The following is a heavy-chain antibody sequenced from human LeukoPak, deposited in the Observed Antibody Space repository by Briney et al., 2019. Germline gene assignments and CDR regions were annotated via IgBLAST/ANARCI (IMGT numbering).Heavy chain of an antibody. CDR3: AKRKGPSGSGTELFFDY. CDR2: IKSKTDGGTT. CDR1: GFTFSNAW. J-gene: IGHJ4*02. D-gene: IGHD3-10*01. V-gene: IGHV3-15*01. Sequence: GGSLRLSCAASGFTFSNAWMSWVRQAPGKGLEWVGRIKSKTDGGTTDYAAPVKGRFTISRDDSKNTLYLQMNSLKTEDTAVYYCAKRKGPSGSGTELFFDYWGQGTLVTVSS.